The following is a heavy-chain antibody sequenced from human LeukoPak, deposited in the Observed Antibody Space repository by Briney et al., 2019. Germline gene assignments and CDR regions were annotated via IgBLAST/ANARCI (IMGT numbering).Heavy chain of an antibody. CDR3: ARAGAMVRGVIDY. D-gene: IGHD3-10*01. CDR2: ISPNSGGT. V-gene: IGHV1-2*02. J-gene: IGHJ4*02. CDR1: GYTFTGYY. Sequence: ASVKVSCKASGYTFTGYYIHWVRQAPGQGLEWMGWISPNSGGTNYAQKFQGRVTMTRDTSISTAYMELSRLRSDDTAVYYCARAGAMVRGVIDYWGQGTLVTVSS.